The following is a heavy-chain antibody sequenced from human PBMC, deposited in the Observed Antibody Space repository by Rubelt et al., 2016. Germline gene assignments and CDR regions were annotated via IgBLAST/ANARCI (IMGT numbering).Heavy chain of an antibody. CDR3: ASSSGWYFDY. D-gene: IGHD6-19*01. Sequence: QVQLVESGGGVVQPGRSLRLSCADSGFTFSSYAMHWVRQAPGKGLEWVAVISYDGTNKYYADSVKGRFTISRDNSKNTLYLQMNSLRAEDTAVYYCASSSGWYFDYWGQGTLVTVSS. J-gene: IGHJ4*02. V-gene: IGHV3-30*04. CDR1: GFTFSSYA. CDR2: ISYDGTNK.